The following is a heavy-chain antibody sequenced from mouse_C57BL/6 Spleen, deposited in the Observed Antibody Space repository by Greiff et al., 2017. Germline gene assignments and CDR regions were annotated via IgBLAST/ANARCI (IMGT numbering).Heavy chain of an antibody. CDR2: IDPETGGT. CDR3: TRTVITTRYYFDY. CDR1: GYTFTDYE. Sequence: QVQLQQSGAELVRPGASVTLSCKASGYTFTDYEMHWVKQTPVHGLEWIGAIDPETGGTAYNQKFKGKAILTADKSSSTAYMGLRSLTSEDSAVYYCTRTVITTRYYFDYWGQGTTLTVSS. D-gene: IGHD2-4*01. J-gene: IGHJ2*01. V-gene: IGHV1-15*01.